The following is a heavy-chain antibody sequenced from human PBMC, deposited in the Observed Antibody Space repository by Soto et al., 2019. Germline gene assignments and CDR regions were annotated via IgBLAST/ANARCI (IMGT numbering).Heavy chain of an antibody. V-gene: IGHV4-61*01. D-gene: IGHD1-7*01. J-gene: IGHJ4*02. CDR2: ISYSGST. CDR1: GASVSSGSYC. CDR3: ARDPAGEVVLGTTGLDY. Sequence: PSETLSLTCTVSGASVSSGSYCWSWIRQPPWKGLEWIGYISYSGSTNYNPSLKSRVTLSVDASKNQFSLKLSSVTAADTAVYYCARDPAGEVVLGTTGLDYGGQGXLVTVYS.